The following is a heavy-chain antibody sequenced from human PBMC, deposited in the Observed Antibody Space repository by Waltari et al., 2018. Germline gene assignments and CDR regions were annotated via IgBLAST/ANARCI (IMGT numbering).Heavy chain of an antibody. D-gene: IGHD2-15*01. CDR3: ARDRGRGLYLDS. Sequence: QLQLQESGPGLVKPSGTLSLTCAVPGVSMTNTDFWGWVRQPPGKGLEWIGQIHRSGRTNYNPSFASRVSMSIDTSNNHFSLMVTSATAADTAVYYCARDRGRGLYLDSWGQGTLVTVSP. CDR2: IHRSGRT. CDR1: GVSMTNTDF. J-gene: IGHJ4*02. V-gene: IGHV4-4*02.